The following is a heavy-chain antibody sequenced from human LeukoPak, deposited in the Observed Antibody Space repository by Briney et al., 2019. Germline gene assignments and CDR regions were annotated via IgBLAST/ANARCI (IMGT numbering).Heavy chain of an antibody. V-gene: IGHV4-59*01. CDR2: IYYSGST. D-gene: IGHD3-22*01. Sequence: SETLSLTCTVSGGSISSYYWSWIRQPPGKGLEWIGYIYYSGSTNYNPSLKSRVTISVDTSKNQFSLKLSSVTAADTAVYYCATQVNYYDSSGYDYEGAFDIWGQRTMVTVSS. CDR3: ATQVNYYDSSGYDYEGAFDI. J-gene: IGHJ3*02. CDR1: GGSISSYY.